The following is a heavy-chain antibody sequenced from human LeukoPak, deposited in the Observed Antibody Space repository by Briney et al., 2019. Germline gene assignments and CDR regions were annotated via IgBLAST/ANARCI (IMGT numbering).Heavy chain of an antibody. J-gene: IGHJ5*02. D-gene: IGHD3-9*01. CDR2: IDWDDDK. CDR3: ARSHYDILTGYYRLDP. Sequence: VSGPTLVNPTQTLTLTCTFSGFSLSTSGMCVSWIRQPPGKALEWLARIDWDDDKYYSTSLKTRLTISKDTSKNQVVLTMTNMDPVDTATYYCARSHYDILTGYYRLDPWGQGTLVTVSS. V-gene: IGHV2-70*11. CDR1: GFSLSTSGMC.